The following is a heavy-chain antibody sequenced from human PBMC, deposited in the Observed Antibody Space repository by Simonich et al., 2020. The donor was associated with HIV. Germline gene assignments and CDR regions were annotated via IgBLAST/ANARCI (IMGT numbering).Heavy chain of an antibody. CDR2: ISWNDGSI. J-gene: IGHJ4*02. V-gene: IGHV3-9*01. CDR1: GFTFDDYA. D-gene: IGHD3-10*01. Sequence: EVQLVESGGGLVQPGRSLRLSCAASGFTFDDYAMHWVRQAPGKGLKVFSGISWNDGSIGYADSVKGRFTISRDNAKNSLYLQMNSLRAEDTALYYCAKDKGAYYGSGSPVYWGQGTLVTVSS. CDR3: AKDKGAYYGSGSPVY.